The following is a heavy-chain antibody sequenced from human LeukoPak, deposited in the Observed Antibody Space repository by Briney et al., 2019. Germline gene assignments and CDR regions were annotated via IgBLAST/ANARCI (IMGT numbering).Heavy chain of an antibody. V-gene: IGHV4-61*02. J-gene: IGHJ4*02. CDR3: ARGYCSSTSCYNYFDY. CDR1: GGSISSGSYY. Sequence: SQTLSLTCTVSGGSISSGSYYWSWIRQPAGKGLEWIGRIYTSGSTNYNPSLKSRVTISVDTSKNQFSLKLSSVAAADTAVYYCARGYCSSTSCYNYFDYWGQGTLVTVSS. D-gene: IGHD2-2*02. CDR2: IYTSGST.